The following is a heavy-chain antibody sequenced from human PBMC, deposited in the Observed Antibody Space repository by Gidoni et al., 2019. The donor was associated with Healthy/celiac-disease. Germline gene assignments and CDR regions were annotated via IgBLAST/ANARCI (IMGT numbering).Heavy chain of an antibody. CDR2: ISSSSSYI. CDR1: RFTFSSHR. V-gene: IGHV3-21*01. Sequence: EVQLVESGGGLVKPGGSLRLSCAASRFTFSSHRMNWVRQAPGKGLEWVSSISSSSSYIYYADSVKGRFTISRDNAKNSLYLQMNSLRAEDTAVYYCARDFIQEYGDYTTNFDYWGQGTLVTVSS. CDR3: ARDFIQEYGDYTTNFDY. D-gene: IGHD4-17*01. J-gene: IGHJ4*02.